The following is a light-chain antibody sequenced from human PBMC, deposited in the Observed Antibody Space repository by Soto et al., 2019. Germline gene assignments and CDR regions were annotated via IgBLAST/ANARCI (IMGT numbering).Light chain of an antibody. CDR2: GAS. V-gene: IGKV3-20*01. Sequence: EVELTQSPATLSLSPGERATLSCRASQSVTRSSLAWYQQKPGQSPRLLISGASSRATGIPDRFSGGGSGTDFIFNITSLEPEDFAMYYCLHYGTAQWTFGQGTKVDI. CDR3: LHYGTAQWT. J-gene: IGKJ1*01. CDR1: QSVTRSS.